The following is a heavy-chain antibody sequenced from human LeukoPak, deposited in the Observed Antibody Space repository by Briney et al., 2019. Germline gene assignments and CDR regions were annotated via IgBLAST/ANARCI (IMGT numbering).Heavy chain of an antibody. D-gene: IGHD6-13*01. V-gene: IGHV4-34*01. CDR2: INHSGST. J-gene: IGHJ6*02. Sequence: TSETLSLTCAVYGGSFSGYYWSWIRQPPGKGLEWIGEINHSGSTNYNPSLKSRVTISVDTSKNQFSLKLSSVTAADTAVYYCAREVRSSSWLTTGLYGMDVWGQGTTVTVSS. CDR3: AREVRSSSWLTTGLYGMDV. CDR1: GGSFSGYY.